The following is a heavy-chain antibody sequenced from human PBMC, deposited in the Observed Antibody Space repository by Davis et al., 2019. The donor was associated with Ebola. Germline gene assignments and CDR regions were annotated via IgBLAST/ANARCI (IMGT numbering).Heavy chain of an antibody. J-gene: IGHJ4*02. CDR2: ISYDGSNK. CDR1: GFTFSSYA. V-gene: IGHV3-30-3*01. D-gene: IGHD6-13*01. Sequence: PGGSLRLSCAASGFTFSSYAMHWVRQAPGKGLEWVAVISYDGSNKYYADSVKGRFTISRDNSKNTLYLQMNSLRAEDTAVYYCARDYSSSWYDLYYFDYWGQGTLVTVSS. CDR3: ARDYSSSWYDLYYFDY.